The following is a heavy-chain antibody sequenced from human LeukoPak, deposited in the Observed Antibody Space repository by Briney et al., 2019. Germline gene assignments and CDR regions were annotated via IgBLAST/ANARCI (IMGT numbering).Heavy chain of an antibody. J-gene: IGHJ6*02. CDR1: GYTFTGYY. D-gene: IGHD5-12*01. CDR3: ARDHQVGKIVATVRGYYYGMDV. V-gene: IGHV1-2*02. CDR2: INPNSGGT. Sequence: ASVKVSCKASGYTFTGYYMHWVRQAPGQGLEWMGWINPNSGGTNYAQKFQGRVTMTTDTSTSTAYVELRSLRSDDTAVYYCARDHQVGKIVATVRGYYYGMDVWGQGTTVTVSS.